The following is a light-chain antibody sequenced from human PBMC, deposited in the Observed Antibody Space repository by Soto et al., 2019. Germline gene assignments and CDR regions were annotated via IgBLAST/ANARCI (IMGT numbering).Light chain of an antibody. J-gene: IGLJ1*01. CDR3: GSYTGSIYV. Sequence: QSVLTLPASVSGTTGQSITISCTGTSSDVGGYKFVSWYQQHPGKAPKLMIYEVSNRPSGVSSRFSGSKSGNTASLTISGLQAEDEADYYCGSYTGSIYVFGTGTKVTVL. CDR2: EVS. CDR1: SSDVGGYKF. V-gene: IGLV2-14*01.